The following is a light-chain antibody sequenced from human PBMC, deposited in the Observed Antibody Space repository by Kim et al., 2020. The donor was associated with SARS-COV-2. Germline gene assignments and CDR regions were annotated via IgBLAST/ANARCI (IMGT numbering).Light chain of an antibody. Sequence: ASVKLTCTLSRGHSSNAIAWHQQQPEKGPRFLMKLNSDGSHTKGDGIPDRFSGSSSGAERYLTISSLQSDDEADYYCQTWGTGIWLFGGGTKLTVL. CDR2: LNSDGSH. V-gene: IGLV4-69*02. CDR1: RGHSSNA. J-gene: IGLJ3*02. CDR3: QTWGTGIWL.